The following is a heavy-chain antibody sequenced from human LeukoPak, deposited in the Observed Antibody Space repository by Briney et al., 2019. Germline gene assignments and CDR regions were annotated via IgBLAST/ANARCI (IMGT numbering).Heavy chain of an antibody. Sequence: SETLSLTCTVSGGSISSYYWSWIRQPPGKGLEWIGYIYYSGSTNYNPSLKSRVTISVGTSKNQFSLKLSSVTAADTAVYYCARGEAARHYYYYYMDVWGKGTTVTVSS. CDR2: IYYSGST. CDR3: ARGEAARHYYYYYMDV. J-gene: IGHJ6*03. CDR1: GGSISSYY. D-gene: IGHD6-6*01. V-gene: IGHV4-59*01.